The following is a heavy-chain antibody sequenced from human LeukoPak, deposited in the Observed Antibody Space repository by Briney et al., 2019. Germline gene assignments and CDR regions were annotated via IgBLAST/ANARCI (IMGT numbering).Heavy chain of an antibody. CDR1: GFTFSSYS. D-gene: IGHD6-6*01. CDR3: TRDEDFYSSSSDY. CDR2: ISSSSSYI. J-gene: IGHJ4*02. V-gene: IGHV3-21*01. Sequence: TGGSLRLSCAASGFTFSSYSMNWVRQAPGKGLEWVSFISSSSSYIYYADSVKGRFTISRDNAKNSLYLQMNSLRAEDTAVYYCTRDEDFYSSSSDYWGREPWSPSPQ.